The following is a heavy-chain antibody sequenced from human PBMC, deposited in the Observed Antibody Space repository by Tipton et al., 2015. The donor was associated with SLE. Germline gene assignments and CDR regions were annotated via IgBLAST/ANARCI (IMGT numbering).Heavy chain of an antibody. CDR3: VPIPVAASTSNFDY. V-gene: IGHV3-23*01. CDR1: GFTFSSYA. D-gene: IGHD6-6*01. J-gene: IGHJ4*02. CDR2: LRGDGSAT. Sequence: SLRLSCAASGFTFSSYAMSWVRQAPGKGLEWVSALRGDGSATFYADDSKSTVYLQMNSLTPEDTAMYYCVPIPVAASTSNFDYWGQGTLATVSS.